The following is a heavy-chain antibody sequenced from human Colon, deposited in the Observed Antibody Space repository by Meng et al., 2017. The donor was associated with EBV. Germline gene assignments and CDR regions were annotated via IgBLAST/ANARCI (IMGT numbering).Heavy chain of an antibody. CDR3: ARDPGISVVIAFDF. CDR1: GDSVSSNSAA. J-gene: IGHJ4*02. D-gene: IGHD3-22*01. V-gene: IGHV6-1*01. CDR2: TYFRSKWYN. Sequence: VQSHLSGSGLGNPPQTPPLHCASSGDSVSSNSAAWNWIRQSPSRGLEWLGRTYFRSKWYNDYAVSVTGRITINPDTSKNQFSLHLNSMTPEDTAVYYCARDPGISVVIAFDFWGQGTLVTVSS.